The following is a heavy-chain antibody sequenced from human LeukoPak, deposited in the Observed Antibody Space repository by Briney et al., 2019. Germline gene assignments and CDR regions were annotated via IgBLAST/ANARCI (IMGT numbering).Heavy chain of an antibody. CDR1: GFTLSSYW. CDR2: ISDADGSIT. D-gene: IGHD3-3*01. CDR3: AREAVLSGTSVFDY. V-gene: IGHV3-74*01. Sequence: GGSLRLSCAASGFTLSSYWLHWVRQAPGKGLVWVSRISDADGSITDYADSVRGRFTISRDTAKNTLYLEMNSLGAEDTAVYYCAREAVLSGTSVFDYWGRGTLITVSS. J-gene: IGHJ4*02.